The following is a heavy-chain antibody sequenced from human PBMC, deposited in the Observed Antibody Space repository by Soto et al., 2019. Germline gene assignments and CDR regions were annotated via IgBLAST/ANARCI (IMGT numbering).Heavy chain of an antibody. Sequence: EVHLVESGGGLVQPGGSLRLSCAASGFTVGNNYMSWVRQAPGKGLEWVSIIHRGGSTSYADSVKSRFTISRDSSKNILYLQINGLTADDTAVYYCARSANTYGSPFDSWGQGPLVTVSS. CDR3: ARSANTYGSPFDS. CDR2: IHRGGST. D-gene: IGHD3-10*01. V-gene: IGHV3-66*01. CDR1: GFTVGNNY. J-gene: IGHJ4*02.